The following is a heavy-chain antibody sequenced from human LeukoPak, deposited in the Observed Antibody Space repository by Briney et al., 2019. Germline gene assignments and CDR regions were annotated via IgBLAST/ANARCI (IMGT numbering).Heavy chain of an antibody. J-gene: IGHJ6*03. D-gene: IGHD6-19*01. Sequence: GGSLRLSCAASGFTFSSYGMHWVRRAPGKGLEWVAFIRYDGSNKYYADSVKGRFTISRDNSKNTLYLQMNSLRAEDTAVYYCAKDGGIAVAGTSSDYYYMDVWGKGTTVTISS. CDR3: AKDGGIAVAGTSSDYYYMDV. CDR2: IRYDGSNK. V-gene: IGHV3-30*02. CDR1: GFTFSSYG.